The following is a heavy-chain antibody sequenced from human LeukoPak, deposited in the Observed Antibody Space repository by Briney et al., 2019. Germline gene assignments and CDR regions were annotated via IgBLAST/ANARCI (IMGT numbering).Heavy chain of an antibody. Sequence: ASVKVSCKASGGTFSSYAISWVRQAPGQGLEWMGRIIPILGIANYAQKFQGRVTITADKSTSTAYMELSSLRSEDTAVYYCAGLGYSGYGPRSRFDNWGQGTLIIVST. CDR2: IIPILGIA. D-gene: IGHD5-12*01. V-gene: IGHV1-69*04. J-gene: IGHJ4*02. CDR1: GGTFSSYA. CDR3: AGLGYSGYGPRSRFDN.